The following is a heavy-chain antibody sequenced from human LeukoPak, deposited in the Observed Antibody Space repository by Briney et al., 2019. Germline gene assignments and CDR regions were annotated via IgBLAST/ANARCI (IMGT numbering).Heavy chain of an antibody. CDR3: ARGFKSSGWYHYDAFDI. D-gene: IGHD6-19*01. V-gene: IGHV1-8*02. CDR1: GGTFSSYA. J-gene: IGHJ3*02. CDR2: MNPNSGNT. Sequence: ASVKVSCKASGGTFSSYAISWVRQATGQGLEWMGWMNPNSGNTGYAQKFQGRVTMTRNTSISTAYMELSSLRSEDTAVYYCARGFKSSGWYHYDAFDIWGQGTMVTVSS.